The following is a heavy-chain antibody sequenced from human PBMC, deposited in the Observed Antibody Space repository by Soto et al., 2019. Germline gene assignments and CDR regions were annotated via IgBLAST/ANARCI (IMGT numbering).Heavy chain of an antibody. V-gene: IGHV3-48*01. Sequence: EVPLVESGGGLVQPGGSLRLSCAASGFTFSSYSMNWVRQAPGKGLEWVSHISSSIISTYYAESVKGRFTISRDNAKNSLYLQMNSLRAEDTAVYYCARVWFGERYFDYWGQGTLVTVSS. J-gene: IGHJ4*02. CDR2: ISSSIIST. D-gene: IGHD3-10*01. CDR3: ARVWFGERYFDY. CDR1: GFTFSSYS.